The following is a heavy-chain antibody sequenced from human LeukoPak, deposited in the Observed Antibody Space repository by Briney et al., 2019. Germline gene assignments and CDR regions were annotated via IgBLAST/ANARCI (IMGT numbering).Heavy chain of an antibody. CDR2: ISSSSSYI. CDR3: ARQVATISGFDP. J-gene: IGHJ5*02. V-gene: IGHV3-21*01. Sequence: GGSLRLSCAASGFTFSSYSMNWVRQAPGKGLEWVSSISSSSSYIYYADSVKGRFTISRDNAKNSLYLQMSSLRAEDTAVYYCARQVATISGFDPWGQGTLVTVSS. CDR1: GFTFSSYS. D-gene: IGHD5-12*01.